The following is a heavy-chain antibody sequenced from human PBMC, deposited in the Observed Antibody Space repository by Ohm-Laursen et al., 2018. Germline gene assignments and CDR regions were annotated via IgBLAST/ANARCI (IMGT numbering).Heavy chain of an antibody. Sequence: SETLSLTCTVSGGSISSGGYYWSWIRQHPGKGLEWIGYIYYSGSTYYNPSLKSRVTISVDTSKNQFSLKLSSVTAADTAVYYCARGDYYDSSGYFDYWGQGALVTVSS. V-gene: IGHV4-31*03. J-gene: IGHJ4*02. D-gene: IGHD3-22*01. CDR2: IYYSGST. CDR3: ARGDYYDSSGYFDY. CDR1: GGSISSGGYY.